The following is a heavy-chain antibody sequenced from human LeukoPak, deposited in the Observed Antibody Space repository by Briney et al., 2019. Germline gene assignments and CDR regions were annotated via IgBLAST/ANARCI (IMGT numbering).Heavy chain of an antibody. D-gene: IGHD3-10*01. Sequence: GGSLRLSCAAARFIFGDYAMHWVRQAPGKGVEWVSGISWNSDTISYADSVKGRFTISRDTAKNSLYLQMNSLRPEDTALYYCAKVGGLGSFYRSPYFAYWGQGTLVTVSS. V-gene: IGHV3-9*01. CDR2: ISWNSDTI. J-gene: IGHJ4*02. CDR1: RFIFGDYA. CDR3: AKVGGLGSFYRSPYFAY.